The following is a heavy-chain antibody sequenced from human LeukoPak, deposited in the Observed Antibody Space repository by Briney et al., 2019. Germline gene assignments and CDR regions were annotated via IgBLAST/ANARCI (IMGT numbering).Heavy chain of an antibody. J-gene: IGHJ6*02. CDR2: INPNSGGT. Sequence: ASVTVSCKASGYTFTGYYMHWVRQAPGQGLEWMGCINPNSGGTNYAQKVQGRVTMTRDTSISTAYMELSSLRSEDTAVYYCARELVAVAGTSDYYYGMDVWGQGTTVTVSS. CDR1: GYTFTGYY. CDR3: ARELVAVAGTSDYYYGMDV. V-gene: IGHV1-2*02. D-gene: IGHD6-19*01.